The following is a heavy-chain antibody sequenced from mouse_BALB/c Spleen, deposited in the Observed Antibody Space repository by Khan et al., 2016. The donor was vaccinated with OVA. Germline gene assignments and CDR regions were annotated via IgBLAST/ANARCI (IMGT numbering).Heavy chain of an antibody. CDR3: VRDGAYHRNDGWFAY. CDR2: INPSNGYT. V-gene: IGHV1-4*01. CDR1: GYTFTSYT. D-gene: IGHD2-14*01. Sequence: VQLHQSGAELARPGASVKMSCKASGYTFTSYTIHWIKKRPGQGLEWIGYINPSNGYTNYNQKFKDKATLTTDKSSTTAYLQLSSLTSDDSAVYNCVRDGAYHRNDGWFAYWGQGTLVTVSA. J-gene: IGHJ3*01.